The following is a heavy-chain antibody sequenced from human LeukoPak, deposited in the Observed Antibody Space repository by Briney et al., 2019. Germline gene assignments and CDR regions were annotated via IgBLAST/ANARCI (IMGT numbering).Heavy chain of an antibody. CDR3: ARVRVAARLQNSYNWFDP. D-gene: IGHD6-6*01. V-gene: IGHV1-2*02. CDR1: GYTFTGYY. J-gene: IGHJ5*02. Sequence: ASVKVSCKASGYTFTGYYMHWVRQAPGQGLEWMGWINPNSGGTNYAQKFQGRATMTRDTSISTAYMELSRLRSDDTAVYYCARVRVAARLQNSYNWFDPWGQGTLVTVSS. CDR2: INPNSGGT.